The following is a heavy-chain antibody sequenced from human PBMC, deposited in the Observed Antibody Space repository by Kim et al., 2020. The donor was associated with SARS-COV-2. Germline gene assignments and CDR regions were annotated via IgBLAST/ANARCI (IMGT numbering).Heavy chain of an antibody. CDR1: GFTFSSYG. CDR3: ARDRYSSSWYAGLDAFDI. D-gene: IGHD6-13*01. CDR2: ISSSSSYI. J-gene: IGHJ3*02. Sequence: GGSLRLSCAASGFTFSSYGMNWVRQAPGKGLEWVSSISSSSSYIYYADSVKGRFTISRDNAKNSLYLQMNSLRAEDTAVYYCARDRYSSSWYAGLDAFDIWGQGTMVTVSS. V-gene: IGHV3-21*01.